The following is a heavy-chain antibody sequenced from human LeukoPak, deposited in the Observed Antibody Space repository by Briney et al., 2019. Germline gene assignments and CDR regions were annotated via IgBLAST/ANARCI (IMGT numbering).Heavy chain of an antibody. CDR2: IKQDGSEK. Sequence: PGGSLRLSCAATGFTFSSYWMSWVRQALGKGLAWVANIKQDGSEKYYVDSVKGRFTISRDNAKNSLYLQMNSLRAEDTVFFFKQKTAYEILTGPVPFDYWGQGTLVTVSS. CDR3: QKTAYEILTGPVPFDY. D-gene: IGHD3-9*01. CDR1: GFTFSSYW. V-gene: IGHV3-7*01. J-gene: IGHJ4*02.